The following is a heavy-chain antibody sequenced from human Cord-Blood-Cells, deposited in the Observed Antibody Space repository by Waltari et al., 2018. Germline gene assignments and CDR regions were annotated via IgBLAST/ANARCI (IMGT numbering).Heavy chain of an antibody. J-gene: IGHJ4*02. CDR2: IIPIFGTA. D-gene: IGHD7-27*01. Sequence: QVQLVQSGAEVKKPGSSVKVSCKASGGTFSSYAIRWVRPAPGQGLEWMGGIIPIFGTANYAQKFQGRVTITADESTSTAYMELSSLRSEDTAVYYCARGPANWGSRKPYYFDYWGQGTLVTVSS. CDR3: ARGPANWGSRKPYYFDY. CDR1: GGTFSSYA. V-gene: IGHV1-69*01.